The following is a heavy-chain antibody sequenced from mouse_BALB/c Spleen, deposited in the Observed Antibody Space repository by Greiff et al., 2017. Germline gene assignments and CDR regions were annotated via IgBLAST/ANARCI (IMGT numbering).Heavy chain of an antibody. CDR1: GFTFSSFG. CDR3: ARSAYYGNPYAMDY. J-gene: IGHJ4*01. CDR2: ISSGSSTI. V-gene: IGHV5-17*02. Sequence: VVESGGGLVQPGGSRKLSCAASGFTFSSFGMHWVRQAPEKGLEWVAYISSGSSTIYYADTVKGRFTISRDNPKNTLFLQMTSLRSEDTAMYYCARSAYYGNPYAMDYWGQGTSVTVSS. D-gene: IGHD2-10*01.